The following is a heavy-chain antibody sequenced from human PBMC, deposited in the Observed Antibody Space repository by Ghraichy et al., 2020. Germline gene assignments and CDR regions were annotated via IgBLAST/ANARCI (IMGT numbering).Heavy chain of an antibody. V-gene: IGHV1-18*01. Sequence: ASVKVSCKASGHTFSNYGINWVRQAPGQGLEWMGWIRGYSGNTNYAQNLQGRVTTTTDTSTNTAYMELRSLRSDDTAVYYCARAVIADDTGSYFDYWGQGTMVTVSS. CDR1: GHTFSNYG. D-gene: IGHD6-13*01. J-gene: IGHJ4*02. CDR2: IRGYSGNT. CDR3: ARAVIADDTGSYFDY.